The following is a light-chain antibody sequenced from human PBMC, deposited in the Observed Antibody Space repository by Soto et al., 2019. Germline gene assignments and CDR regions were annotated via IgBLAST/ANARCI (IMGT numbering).Light chain of an antibody. CDR2: DVS. V-gene: IGLV2-14*03. CDR1: SSDVGGYNY. J-gene: IGLJ1*01. Sequence: QSALTQPASVSGSPGQSITISCTGTSSDVGGYNYVSWYQQHPGKAPKLMIYDVSNRPSGVSNRFSGSKSGNTASLTISGLQAEDEAAYYCRSYTGSSTYVFGTGTKLTVL. CDR3: RSYTGSSTYV.